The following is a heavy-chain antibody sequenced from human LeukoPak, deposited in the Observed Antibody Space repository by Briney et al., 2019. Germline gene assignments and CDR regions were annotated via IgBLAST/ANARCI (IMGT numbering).Heavy chain of an antibody. CDR2: IYYSGST. V-gene: IGHV4-4*02. CDR3: ARGGRSTFDP. CDR1: GGSISSGDW. J-gene: IGHJ5*02. D-gene: IGHD3-16*01. Sequence: SETLSLTCAVSGGSISSGDWWSWVRQPPGKGLEWIGYIYYSGSTNYNPSLKSRVTISVDTSKNQFSLKLSSVTAADTAVYYCARGGRSTFDPWGQGTLVTVSS.